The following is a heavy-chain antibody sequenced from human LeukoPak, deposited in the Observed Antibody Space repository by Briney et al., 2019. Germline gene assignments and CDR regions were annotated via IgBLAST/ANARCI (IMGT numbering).Heavy chain of an antibody. D-gene: IGHD3-3*01. J-gene: IGHJ5*02. CDR1: GYTFTGYY. Sequence: ASVKVSCKASGYTFTGYYMHWVRQAPGQGLEWMGWINPNSGGTNYAQKFQGRATMTRDTSISTAYMELSRLRSDDTAVYYCARGRLVYDFWSGYYWFDPWGQGTLVTVSS. CDR3: ARGRLVYDFWSGYYWFDP. V-gene: IGHV1-2*02. CDR2: INPNSGGT.